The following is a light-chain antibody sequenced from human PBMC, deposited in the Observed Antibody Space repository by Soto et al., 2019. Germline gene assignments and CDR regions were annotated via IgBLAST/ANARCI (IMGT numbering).Light chain of an antibody. CDR1: GSNIGAGYD. V-gene: IGLV1-40*01. J-gene: IGLJ1*01. CDR3: QSYDSSPSGYV. CDR2: ANI. Sequence: QSALTQPPSVSGAPGQRVTISCTGSGSNIGAGYDVHWYQQLPGTAPKLLIFANINRPSGVPDRSSGSKSGTSASLAITGLRAEDEADYYCQSYDSSPSGYVFGTGTKVTVL.